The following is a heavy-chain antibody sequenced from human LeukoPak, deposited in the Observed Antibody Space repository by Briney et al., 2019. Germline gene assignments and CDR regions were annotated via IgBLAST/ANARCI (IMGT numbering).Heavy chain of an antibody. CDR2: IWYDGSNK. CDR3: ARGIVGASRRDYYYYGMDV. V-gene: IGHV3-33*01. CDR1: GFTFSSYG. Sequence: GGSLRLSCAASGFTFSSYGMHWVRQAPGKGLEWVAVIWYDGSNKYYADSVKGRFTISRDNSKNTLYLQMNSLRAEDTAVYYCARGIVGASRRDYYYYGMDVWGQGTTVTVSS. D-gene: IGHD1-26*01. J-gene: IGHJ6*02.